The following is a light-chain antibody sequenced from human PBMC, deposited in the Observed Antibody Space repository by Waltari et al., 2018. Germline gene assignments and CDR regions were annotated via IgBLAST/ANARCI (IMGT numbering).Light chain of an antibody. J-gene: IGLJ2*01. Sequence: QSALTQPPSASGSPGQSVTISCTGTSSDVGGYTFVSWYQQHPGKAPKLMIYEVSERPSGVPDRFSGSKSGNTASLTVSGLQTEDESDYYCSSYAGSMTLVFGGGTKLTVL. CDR1: SSDVGGYTF. CDR3: SSYAGSMTLV. CDR2: EVS. V-gene: IGLV2-8*01.